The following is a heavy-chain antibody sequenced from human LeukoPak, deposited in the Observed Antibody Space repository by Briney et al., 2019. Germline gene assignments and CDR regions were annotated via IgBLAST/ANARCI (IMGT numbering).Heavy chain of an antibody. CDR2: IIPILGIA. V-gene: IGHV1-69*02. J-gene: IGHJ4*02. D-gene: IGHD3-22*01. Sequence: SAKVSCKASGCTFSSYTISWVRQAPGQGLEWMGRIIPILGIANYAQKFQGRVTITADKSTSTAYMELSSLRSEDTAVYYCARVDSSGYYLDYWGQGTLVTVSS. CDR3: ARVDSSGYYLDY. CDR1: GCTFSSYT.